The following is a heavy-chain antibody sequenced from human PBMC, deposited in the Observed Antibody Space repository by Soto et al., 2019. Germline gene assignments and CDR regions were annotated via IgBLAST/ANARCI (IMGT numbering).Heavy chain of an antibody. J-gene: IGHJ6*03. CDR2: INHSGST. CDR1: GGSFSGYY. D-gene: IGHD1-26*01. CDR3: ARGFSSPSYYYYMDV. Sequence: PLEILSLTCAVYGGSFSGYYWSWIRQPPGKGLEWIGEINHSGSTNYNPSLKSRVTISVDTSKNQFSLKLSSVTAADTAVYYCARGFSSPSYYYYMDVWGKGTTVTVSS. V-gene: IGHV4-34*01.